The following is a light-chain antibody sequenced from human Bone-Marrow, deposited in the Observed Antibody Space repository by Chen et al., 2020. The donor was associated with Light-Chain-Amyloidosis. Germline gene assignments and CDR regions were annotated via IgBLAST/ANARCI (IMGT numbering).Light chain of an antibody. V-gene: IGLV3-21*02. CDR3: QVWDRSSDRPV. CDR2: DDS. CDR1: KIGSPS. J-gene: IGLJ3*02. Sequence: SHVLTQLSSVSVSPGQTATIACGGNKIGSPSVPWYQQTPGQAPLLFVYDDSDRPSGIPERLSGSNSGNTATLTISRVEAGDEADYYCQVWDRSSDRPVFGGGTKLTVL.